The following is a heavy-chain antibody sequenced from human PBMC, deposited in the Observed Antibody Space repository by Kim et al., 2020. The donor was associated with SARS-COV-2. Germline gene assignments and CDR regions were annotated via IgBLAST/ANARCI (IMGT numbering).Heavy chain of an antibody. CDR2: IDGSDGTT. CDR3: MKGGWGWIWDH. V-gene: IGHV3-23*01. D-gene: IGHD2-2*03. CDR1: GFTFTGYA. Sequence: GGSLRLSCTTSGFTFTGYAMSWVRQAPGKGLEWVSSIDGSDGTTYYADSVKDRFTISRDNSKNTLYLQMNSLRADDTAVYYCMKGGWGWIWDHWGQGTRVTVSS. J-gene: IGHJ4*02.